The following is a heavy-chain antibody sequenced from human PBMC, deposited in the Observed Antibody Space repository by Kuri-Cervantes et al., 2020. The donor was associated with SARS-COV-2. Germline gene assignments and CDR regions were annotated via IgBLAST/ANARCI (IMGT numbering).Heavy chain of an antibody. CDR1: GDPTGVGSYH. J-gene: IGHJ4*02. V-gene: IGHV4-61*02. CDR3: ARETRTGEFDS. Sequence: SETLSLTCTVSGDPTGVGSYHWSWIRQPAGKGLEWIGRVWTSGATFYNPSLTDRVTISINMANLQFSMEMTSLTAADTAIYYCARETRTGEFDSWGQGSLVTVSS. D-gene: IGHD1-1*01. CDR2: VWTSGAT.